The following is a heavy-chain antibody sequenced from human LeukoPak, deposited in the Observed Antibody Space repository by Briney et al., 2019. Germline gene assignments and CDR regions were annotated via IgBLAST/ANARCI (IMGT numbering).Heavy chain of an antibody. V-gene: IGHV3-30*02. J-gene: IGHJ6*03. D-gene: IGHD1-1*01. CDR3: AVRGQVPHYYYYYMDV. CDR1: GFTFISYG. CDR2: IRYDGSNK. Sequence: GGSLRLSCAASGFTFISYGMHWVRQAPGKGLEWVAFIRYDGSNKYYADSVKGRFTISRDNAKNSLYLQMNSLRAEDTAVYYCAVRGQVPHYYYYYMDVWGKGTTVTVSS.